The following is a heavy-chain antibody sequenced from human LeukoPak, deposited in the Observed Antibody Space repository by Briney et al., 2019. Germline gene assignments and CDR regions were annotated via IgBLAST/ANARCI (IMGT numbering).Heavy chain of an antibody. V-gene: IGHV1-18*04. CDR2: ISTYNDNT. D-gene: IGHD6-6*01. J-gene: IGHJ4*02. CDR1: GHTFTGYY. Sequence: ASVKVSCKASGHTFTGYYMHWVRQAPGQGLEWMGWISTYNDNTHYAQKLQGRATMTTDTSTSTVYMELKSLRSDDTAVYYCARIQSRIIAARPGNPAFDYWGRGTLVTVSS. CDR3: ARIQSRIIAARPGNPAFDY.